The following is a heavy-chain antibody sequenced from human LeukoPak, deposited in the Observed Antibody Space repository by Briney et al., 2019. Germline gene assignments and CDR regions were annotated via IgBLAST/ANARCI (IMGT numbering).Heavy chain of an antibody. Sequence: PGGSLRLSCADSGFTFSRYSMNWARQAPGKGLEWVSYISSNSNTIYYADSVKGRFTISRDNAKNSLYLQMNSLRAEDTAVYYCARPRDYDILTGSLYWGQGTLVTVSS. CDR3: ARPRDYDILTGSLY. CDR1: GFTFSRYS. D-gene: IGHD3-9*01. V-gene: IGHV3-48*04. J-gene: IGHJ4*02. CDR2: ISSNSNTI.